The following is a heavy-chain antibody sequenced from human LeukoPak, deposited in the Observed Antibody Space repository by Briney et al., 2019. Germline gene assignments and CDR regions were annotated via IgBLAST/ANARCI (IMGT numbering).Heavy chain of an antibody. J-gene: IGHJ4*02. CDR3: AKDIRGSTSWYGLDY. V-gene: IGHV3-43D*03. D-gene: IGHD2-2*01. CDR2: ISWDGGST. CDR1: GFIVSSNY. Sequence: GGSLRLSCAASGFIVSSNYMTWVRQAPGKGLEWVSLISWDGGSTYYADSVKGRFTISRDNSKNSLFLQMNSLRPEDTALYYCAKDIRGSTSWYGLDYWGQGTLVTVSS.